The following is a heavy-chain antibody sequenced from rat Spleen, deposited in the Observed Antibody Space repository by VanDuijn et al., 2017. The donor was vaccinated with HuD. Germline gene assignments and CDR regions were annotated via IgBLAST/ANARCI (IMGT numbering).Heavy chain of an antibody. CDR2: ISYSGST. V-gene: IGHV3-1*01. D-gene: IGHD1-9*01. J-gene: IGHJ2*01. CDR3: ARRHYGYTDYFDY. CDR1: GYSITSNY. Sequence: EVQLRESGPGLVKPSQSLSLTCSVTGYSITSNYWGWIRKFPGNKMEWMGYISYSGSTSYSPSLKSRISISRDTSKNQFFLQLNSVTTEDTATYYCARRHYGYTDYFDYWGQGVMVTVSS.